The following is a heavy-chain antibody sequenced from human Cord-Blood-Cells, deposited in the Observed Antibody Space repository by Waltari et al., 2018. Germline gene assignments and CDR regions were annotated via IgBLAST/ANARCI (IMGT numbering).Heavy chain of an antibody. D-gene: IGHD3-10*01. CDR1: GYTFTGYY. V-gene: IGHV1-2*02. CDR3: ARVWGYGSGSYYFDY. J-gene: IGHJ4*02. Sequence: QVQLVQSGAEVKKPGASVKVSCKASGYTFTGYYMPWVRPAPGQGLEWMGWINPNSGGTNYAQKFQGRVTMTRDTSISTAYMELSRLRSDDTAVYYCARVWGYGSGSYYFDYWGQGTLVTVSS. CDR2: INPNSGGT.